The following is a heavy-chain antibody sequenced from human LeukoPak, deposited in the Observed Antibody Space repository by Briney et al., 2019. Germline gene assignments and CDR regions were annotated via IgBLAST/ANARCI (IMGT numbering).Heavy chain of an antibody. J-gene: IGHJ4*02. V-gene: IGHV3-48*04. Sequence: GGSLRLSCAASGFNFIRAWMNWVRQAPGKGLEWLAYISTDSGETIYYADSVEGRFTISRDNAKNSLYLQMNSLRVEDTATYYCATLTGGRCSRTSCPYDYWGQGTLVTVSS. D-gene: IGHD2-2*01. CDR1: GFNFIRAW. CDR3: ATLTGGRCSRTSCPYDY. CDR2: ISTDSGETI.